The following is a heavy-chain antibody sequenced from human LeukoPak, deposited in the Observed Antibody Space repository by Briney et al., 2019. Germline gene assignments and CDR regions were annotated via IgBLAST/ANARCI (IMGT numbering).Heavy chain of an antibody. D-gene: IGHD6-13*01. J-gene: IGHJ4*02. Sequence: TSETLSLTCTVSGGSISSGGYYWSWIRQHPGKGLEWIGYIYYSGSTYYNPSLKSRVTISVDTSKNQLSLKLSSVTAADTAVFYCARSHSSSWYYFDYWGQGTLVTVSS. V-gene: IGHV4-31*03. CDR1: GGSISSGGYY. CDR2: IYYSGST. CDR3: ARSHSSSWYYFDY.